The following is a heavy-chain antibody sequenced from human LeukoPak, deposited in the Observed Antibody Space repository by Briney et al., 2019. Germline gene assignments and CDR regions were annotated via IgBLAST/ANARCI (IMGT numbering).Heavy chain of an antibody. CDR1: GFTFSTYS. CDR3: ARSIAATFDY. V-gene: IGHV3-48*01. J-gene: IGHJ4*02. Sequence: PGGSLRLSCAASGFTFSTYSMIWVRQAPGKGLEWLSYISSSSDTIHYTDSEKGRFTISRDNAKNSLYLQMNSLRAEDTAVYYCARSIAATFDYWGQGTLVTVSS. CDR2: ISSSSDTI. D-gene: IGHD6-6*01.